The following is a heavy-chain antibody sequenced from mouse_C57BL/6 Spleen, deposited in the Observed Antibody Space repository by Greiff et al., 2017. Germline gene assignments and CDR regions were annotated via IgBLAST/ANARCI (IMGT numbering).Heavy chain of an antibody. CDR3: TFYDGYYGFAY. Sequence: VQLQQSGAELVRPGASVKLSCTASGFNIKDYYMHWVKQRPEQGLEWIGRIDPEDGDTEYAPKFQGKATMTADTSYNTAYLQLSSLTSEDTAVYYCTFYDGYYGFAYWGQGTLVTVSA. CDR2: IDPEDGDT. CDR1: GFNIKDYY. D-gene: IGHD2-3*01. V-gene: IGHV14-1*01. J-gene: IGHJ3*01.